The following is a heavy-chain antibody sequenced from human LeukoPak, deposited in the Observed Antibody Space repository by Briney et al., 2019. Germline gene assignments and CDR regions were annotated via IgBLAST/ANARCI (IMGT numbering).Heavy chain of an antibody. V-gene: IGHV4-59*01. CDR2: IYYSGST. CDR3: SRDKQPGDY. Sequence: SETLSLTCTVSGGSISSYYWSWIRQPPGKGLEWIGYIYYSGSTTYNPSLKSRVTISVDTSKNQSSLKRSSVTAADTAVYYCSRDKQPGDYWGPGTLVTVSS. CDR1: GGSISSYY. D-gene: IGHD5-18*01. J-gene: IGHJ4*02.